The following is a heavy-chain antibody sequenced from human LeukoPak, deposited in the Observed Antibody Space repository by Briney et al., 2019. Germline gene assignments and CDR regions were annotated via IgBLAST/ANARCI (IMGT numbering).Heavy chain of an antibody. Sequence: PGGSLRLSCAASGFSFSDYAMSWVRQAPGKGLEWVSTVSGSGDSTYYADSVKGRFTISRDNSKNTLLLQMSSLRAEDTAVYYCAKGRHSQSGVFDYWGQGTLVTVSS. CDR1: GFSFSDYA. CDR3: AKGRHSQSGVFDY. V-gene: IGHV3-23*01. CDR2: VSGSGDST. D-gene: IGHD3-3*01. J-gene: IGHJ4*02.